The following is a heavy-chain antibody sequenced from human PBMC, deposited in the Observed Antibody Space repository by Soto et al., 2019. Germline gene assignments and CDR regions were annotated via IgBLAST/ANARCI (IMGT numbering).Heavy chain of an antibody. Sequence: EVQLLESGGGLVQPGGSLRLSCAASGFTFSSYAMSWVRQAPGKGLEWVSGLSGSGGSTYYADSVKGRFTISRDISKNTLYLQMNSLRAEDTAVYYGAKGLAYYYFWSGYSDYVVQGTLVTVSP. V-gene: IGHV3-23*01. CDR3: AKGLAYYYFWSGYSDY. CDR1: GFTFSSYA. CDR2: LSGSGGST. J-gene: IGHJ4*02. D-gene: IGHD3-3*01.